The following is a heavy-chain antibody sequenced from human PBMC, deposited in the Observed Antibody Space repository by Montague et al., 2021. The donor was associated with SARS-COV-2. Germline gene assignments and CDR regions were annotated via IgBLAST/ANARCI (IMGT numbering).Heavy chain of an antibody. CDR1: GFSLSTRTVG. J-gene: IGHJ4*02. CDR2: XYWDDDK. CDR3: AHRLPAVAAFDY. D-gene: IGHD6-6*01. Sequence: PALVKPTQTLTLTCTFSGFSLSTRTVGVGWIRQSPGKALEWLALXYWDDDKRYSPSLKSRLTITKVTSKNQVVLTMTNMDPVDTATYYCAHRLPAVAAFDYWGQGTLVTVSS. V-gene: IGHV2-5*02.